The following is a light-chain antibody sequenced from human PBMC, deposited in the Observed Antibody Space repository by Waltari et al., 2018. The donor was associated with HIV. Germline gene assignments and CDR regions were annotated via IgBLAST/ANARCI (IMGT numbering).Light chain of an antibody. CDR1: QSVGSR. Sequence: DIQMTQSPFFLSASVGDRITITCRASQSVGSRLNWYQQKLGTAPKVLIYEASSLQSGVPSRFSGGGSGTYFTLTISDLQPDDFATYYFQQSSRIPLTFGPGTKVD. V-gene: IGKV1-39*01. CDR2: EAS. J-gene: IGKJ3*01. CDR3: QQSSRIPLT.